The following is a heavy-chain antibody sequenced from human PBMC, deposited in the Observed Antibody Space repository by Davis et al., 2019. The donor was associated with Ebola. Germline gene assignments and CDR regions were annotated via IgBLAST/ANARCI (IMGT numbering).Heavy chain of an antibody. J-gene: IGHJ6*02. Sequence: GESLKISCAASGFTFSSYSMNWVRQAPGKGLEWVSSISSSSSYIYYADSVKGRFTISRDNAKNSLYLQMNSLRAEDTAVYYCARDADSSGYYRLHYGMDVWGQGTTVTVSS. D-gene: IGHD3-22*01. CDR3: ARDADSSGYYRLHYGMDV. V-gene: IGHV3-21*01. CDR2: ISSSSSYI. CDR1: GFTFSSYS.